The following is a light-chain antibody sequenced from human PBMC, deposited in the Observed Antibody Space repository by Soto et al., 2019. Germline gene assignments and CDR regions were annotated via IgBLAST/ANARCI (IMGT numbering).Light chain of an antibody. Sequence: EIVLTQSPGTLSLSPGERATLPFRAHPRVYRRYLAWYQQKPGQAPRLLIYGASSRATGIPDRFSGSGSGTDFTLTISRLEPEDFAVYYCQQYGSSPLTFGGGTKVEIK. CDR3: QQYGSSPLT. J-gene: IGKJ4*01. CDR2: GAS. V-gene: IGKV3-20*01. CDR1: PRVYRRY.